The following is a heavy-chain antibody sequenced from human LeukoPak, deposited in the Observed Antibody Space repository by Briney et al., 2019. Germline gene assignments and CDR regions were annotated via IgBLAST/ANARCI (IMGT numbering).Heavy chain of an antibody. CDR2: IRYDDDGTKR. CDR3: AREYSSSVGRAFDL. J-gene: IGHJ3*01. D-gene: IGHD6-13*01. CDR1: GFTFSSYG. Sequence: GGSLRLSCVASGFTFSSYGMHWVRQAPGKGLEWVAFIRYDDDGTKRYYVDSVKSRFTISRDDSKNTLYLQMNSLRAEDTAVFYCAREYSSSVGRAFDLWGHGTVVTVSS. V-gene: IGHV3-30*02.